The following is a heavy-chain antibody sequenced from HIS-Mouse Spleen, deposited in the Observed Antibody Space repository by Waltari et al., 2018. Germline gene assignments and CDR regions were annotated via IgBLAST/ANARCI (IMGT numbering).Heavy chain of an antibody. CDR3: AKDKHHAFDY. J-gene: IGHJ4*02. CDR1: GFPLGSYG. V-gene: IGHV3-30*18. CDR2: ISYDGSNK. Sequence: QVQLVESGGGVVQPGRSLRLSCPASGFPLGSYGMHWVRQAPGKGLEWVAVISYDGSNKYYADSVKGRFTISRDNSKNTLYLQMNSLRAEDTAVYYCAKDKHHAFDYWGQGTLVTVSS.